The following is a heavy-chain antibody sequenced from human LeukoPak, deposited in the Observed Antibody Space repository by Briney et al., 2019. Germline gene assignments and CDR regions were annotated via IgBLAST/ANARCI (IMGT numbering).Heavy chain of an antibody. CDR2: ISSNGGTT. CDR1: GFTFSTYA. Sequence: GGSLRLSCSASGFTFSTYAMHWVRQAPGKGLEYVSGISSNGGTTYYADSVKGRFTISRDNSKNTLYLQMSSLRAEDTAVYYCASTYSYDSSGYYPFDYWGQGTLVTVPS. CDR3: ASTYSYDSSGYYPFDY. D-gene: IGHD3-22*01. V-gene: IGHV3-64D*06. J-gene: IGHJ4*02.